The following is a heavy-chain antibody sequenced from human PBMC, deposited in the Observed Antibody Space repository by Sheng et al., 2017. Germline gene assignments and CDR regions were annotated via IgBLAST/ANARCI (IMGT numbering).Heavy chain of an antibody. V-gene: IGHV4-34*01. CDR1: GGSFSGYY. J-gene: IGHJ4*02. D-gene: IGHD2-21*02. CDR2: INHSGST. CDR3: ARGAKDIVVVTARSGRVPKKLDY. Sequence: QVQLQQWGAGLLKPSETLSLTCAVYGGSFSGYYWSWIRQPPGKGLEWIGEINHSGSTNYNPSLKSRVTISVDTSKNQFSLKLSSVTAADTAVYYCARGAKDIVVVTARSGRVPKKLDYWGQGTLVTVSS.